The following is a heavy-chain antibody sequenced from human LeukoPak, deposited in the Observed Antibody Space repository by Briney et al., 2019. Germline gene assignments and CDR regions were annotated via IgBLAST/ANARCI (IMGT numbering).Heavy chain of an antibody. D-gene: IGHD1-26*01. Sequence: SVKVSCKASGGTFSSYAISWVRQAPGQGLEWMGGIIPIFGTANYAQKFQGRVTMTRDTSTSTVYMELSSLRSEDTAVYYCARVLSGSYLDFDYWGQGTLVTVSS. J-gene: IGHJ4*02. CDR2: IIPIFGTA. V-gene: IGHV1-69*05. CDR1: GGTFSSYA. CDR3: ARVLSGSYLDFDY.